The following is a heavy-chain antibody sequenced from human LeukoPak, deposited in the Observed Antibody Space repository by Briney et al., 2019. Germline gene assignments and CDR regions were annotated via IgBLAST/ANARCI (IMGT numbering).Heavy chain of an antibody. CDR2: ISTSSSTI. CDR3: VRGWRSNSFYY. D-gene: IGHD1-26*01. J-gene: IGHJ4*02. Sequence: GGSLRLSCAASVVTFSMDSMDWVRQAPGKGLEWISHISTSSSTIYYADSVKGRFTISRDNAKNSLFLQMNNLRDEDTAVYYFVRGWRSNSFYYWGQGTLVTVSS. CDR1: VVTFSMDS. V-gene: IGHV3-48*02.